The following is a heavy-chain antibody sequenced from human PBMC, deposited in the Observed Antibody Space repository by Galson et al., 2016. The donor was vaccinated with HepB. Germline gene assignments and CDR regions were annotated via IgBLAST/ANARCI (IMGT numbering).Heavy chain of an antibody. D-gene: IGHD6-13*01. CDR1: GFIFSKYG. CDR3: ARDSFGLGPAGTCFDS. J-gene: IGHJ4*02. Sequence: SLRLSCAASGFIFSKYGMNWVRQAPGKGLEWVSGIVPSGGSTYYADSLRGRLTISRDNSRSTLYLQMDSLKVEDTAVYYCARDSFGLGPAGTCFDSWGQGTLVTVSS. CDR2: IVPSGGST. V-gene: IGHV3-23*01.